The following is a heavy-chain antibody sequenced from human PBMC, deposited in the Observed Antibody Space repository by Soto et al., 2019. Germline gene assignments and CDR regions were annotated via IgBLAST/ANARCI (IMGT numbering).Heavy chain of an antibody. CDR3: VSGLRWRDLDY. CDR1: VYTLIDYL. D-gene: IGHD2-15*01. V-gene: IGHV1-2*02. CDR2: INPSSDAT. J-gene: IGHJ4*02. Sequence: ASVKLSFQASVYTLIDYLIHWVRQAPGQGLEWMGCINPSSDATDYSQKFRGRVTMARDTSIGTASIELSRLRSDDNDVYYCVSGLRWRDLDYWGQGTPVPVYS.